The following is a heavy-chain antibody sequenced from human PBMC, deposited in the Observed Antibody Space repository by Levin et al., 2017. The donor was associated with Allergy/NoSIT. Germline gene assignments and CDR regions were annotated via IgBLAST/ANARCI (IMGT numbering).Heavy chain of an antibody. CDR3: ARDKGQVVEWLLSWYFDY. D-gene: IGHD3-3*01. CDR1: GFTFSSYA. J-gene: IGHJ4*02. CDR2: ISYDGSNK. Sequence: GGSLRLSCAASGFTFSSYAMHWVRQAPGKGLEWVAVISYDGSNKYYADSVKGRFTISRDNSKNTLYLQMNSLRAEDTAVYYCARDKGQVVEWLLSWYFDYWGQGTLVTVSS. V-gene: IGHV3-30*04.